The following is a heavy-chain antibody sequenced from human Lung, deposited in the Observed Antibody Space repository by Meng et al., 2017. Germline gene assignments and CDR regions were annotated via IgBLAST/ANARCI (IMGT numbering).Heavy chain of an antibody. V-gene: IGHV4-34*01. CDR1: GGSFSDYI. D-gene: IGHD4-11*01. CDR3: ARGPTTMAHDFDY. J-gene: IGHJ4*02. CDR2: INHSGST. Sequence: QVQRLQVCAGLFNPLETLSLTCVVSGGSFSDYIWCWIRQPTGKGREWIGEINHSGSTTYTPSFVSRATISVDTSQNNLSLKLSSVTAADSAVYYCARGPTTMAHDFDYWGQGTLVTVSS.